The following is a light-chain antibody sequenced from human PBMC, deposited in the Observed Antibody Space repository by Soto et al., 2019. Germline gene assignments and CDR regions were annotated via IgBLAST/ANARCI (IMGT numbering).Light chain of an antibody. V-gene: IGKV1-39*01. CDR3: QQSCITPPLT. J-gene: IGKJ4*01. CDR2: GAS. CDR1: QSISTY. Sequence: DIQMTQSPSSLSASIGDRITITCRASQSISTYLNWYQQKPGKAPRLLIYGASTLQNGVPSRFSGSGSATEYTLTISSLQPEDFATYYGQQSCITPPLTFGGGTKVEMK.